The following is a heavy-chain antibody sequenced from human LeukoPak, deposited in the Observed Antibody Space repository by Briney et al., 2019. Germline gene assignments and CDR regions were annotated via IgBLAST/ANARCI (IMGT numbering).Heavy chain of an antibody. J-gene: IGHJ4*02. CDR1: GFTFSSYA. CDR2: ISANGDTT. V-gene: IGHV3-23*01. Sequence: GGSLRLSCADSGFTFSSYAMSWVRQAPGKGLEGVSGISANGDTTKYADSVKGRFTISRDNAKNTVLLQMNSLRADDTAVYYCAKEGRIAAGTGDYFDYWGQGTLVTVSS. CDR3: AKEGRIAAGTGDYFDY. D-gene: IGHD6-13*01.